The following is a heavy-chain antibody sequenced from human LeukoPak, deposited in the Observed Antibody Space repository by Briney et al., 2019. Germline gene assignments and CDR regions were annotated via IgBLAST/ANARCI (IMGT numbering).Heavy chain of an antibody. V-gene: IGHV3-48*04. CDR2: ITSSAATM. CDR3: ARGGVTSMIVVVPPYHYGLDV. Sequence: GGSLRLSCAASGFTFSSYAMSWVRQAPGKGLEWVSFITSSAATMYYADSVKGRFTISRDNGKNSLYLQMNSLRAEDTAVYYCARGGVTSMIVVVPPYHYGLDVWGQGTTVTVSS. J-gene: IGHJ6*02. CDR1: GFTFSSYA. D-gene: IGHD3-22*01.